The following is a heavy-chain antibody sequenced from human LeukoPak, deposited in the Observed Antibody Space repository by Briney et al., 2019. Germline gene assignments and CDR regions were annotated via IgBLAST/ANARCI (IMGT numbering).Heavy chain of an antibody. V-gene: IGHV4-31*03. D-gene: IGHD3-10*01. CDR3: ATHTMQNAFDI. CDR2: IYYSGST. J-gene: IGHJ3*02. Sequence: SETLSLTCTVSGGSLSSGGYYWGWLRQHPGTGLEWLGYIYYSGSTYYNPSLKSRVTISVDTSKNQFSLKLSSVTAADTAVYYCATHTMQNAFDIWGQGTMVTVSS. CDR1: GGSLSSGGYY.